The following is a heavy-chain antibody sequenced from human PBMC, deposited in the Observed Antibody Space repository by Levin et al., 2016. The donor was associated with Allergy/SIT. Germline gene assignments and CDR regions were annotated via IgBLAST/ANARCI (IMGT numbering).Heavy chain of an antibody. V-gene: IGHV1-8*01. CDR2: MNPNSGNT. Sequence: WVRQAPGQGLEWMGWMNPNSGNTGYAQKFQGRVTMTRNTSISTAYMELSSLRSEDTAVYYCARGVPSITIFGVVIPLGYWGQGTLVTVSS. D-gene: IGHD3-3*01. CDR3: ARGVPSITIFGVVIPLGY. J-gene: IGHJ4*02.